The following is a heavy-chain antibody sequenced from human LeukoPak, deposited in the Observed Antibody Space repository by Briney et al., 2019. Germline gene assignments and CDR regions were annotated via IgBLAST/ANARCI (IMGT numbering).Heavy chain of an antibody. J-gene: IGHJ3*02. CDR3: ARVGAYSGYDSDAFDI. V-gene: IGHV4-34*01. D-gene: IGHD5-12*01. Sequence: PSETLSLTCAVYGGSFSGYYWSWIRQPPGKGLEWIGEINHSGSTDYNPSLKSRVTISVDKSKNQFSLKLSSVTAADTAVYYCARVGAYSGYDSDAFDIWGQGTMVTVSS. CDR1: GGSFSGYY. CDR2: INHSGST.